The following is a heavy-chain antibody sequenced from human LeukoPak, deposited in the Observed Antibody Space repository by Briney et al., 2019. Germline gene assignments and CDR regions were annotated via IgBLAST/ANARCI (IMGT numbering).Heavy chain of an antibody. CDR3: AKLDSDLTIFGVVTDY. CDR2: ISGSGGST. CDR1: GFTFSSYA. Sequence: GGSLRLSRAASGFTFSSYAMSWVRQAPGKGLEWVSAISGSGGSTYYADSVKGRFTISRDNSKNTLYLQMNSLRAEDTAVYYCAKLDSDLTIFGVVTDYWGQGTLVTVSS. D-gene: IGHD3-3*01. J-gene: IGHJ4*02. V-gene: IGHV3-23*01.